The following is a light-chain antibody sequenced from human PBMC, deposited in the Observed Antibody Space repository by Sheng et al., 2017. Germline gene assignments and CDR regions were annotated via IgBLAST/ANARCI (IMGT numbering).Light chain of an antibody. V-gene: IGKV1-33*01. CDR3: QQYDNLPPV. Sequence: DIQMTQSPSSLSASVGDRVTITCQASHDISNYLNWYQQKPGKAPKLLIYDTSNLEAGVPVRFSGSKSGTDFTFSIDSLQPEDVATYYCQQYDNLPPVFGPGTRL. CDR1: HDISNY. J-gene: IGKJ5*01. CDR2: DTS.